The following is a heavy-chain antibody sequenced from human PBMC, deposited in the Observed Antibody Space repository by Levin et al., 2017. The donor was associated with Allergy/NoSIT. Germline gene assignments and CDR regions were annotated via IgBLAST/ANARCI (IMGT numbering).Heavy chain of an antibody. CDR2: TYYRSKWYN. CDR1: GASVSGSTTA. V-gene: IGHV6-1*01. J-gene: IGHJ5*02. Sequence: SETLSLTCAISGASVSGSTTAWSWLRQSPSRGLEWLGRTYYRSKWYNQYAESVKSRIIINPDASKNQFSLQLNSVTPEDTAVYFCARSNINNWFDPWGQGTLVTVSS. CDR3: ARSNINNWFDP.